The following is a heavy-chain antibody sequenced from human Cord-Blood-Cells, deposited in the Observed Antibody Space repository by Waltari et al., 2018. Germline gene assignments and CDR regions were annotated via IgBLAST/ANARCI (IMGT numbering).Heavy chain of an antibody. D-gene: IGHD1-26*01. J-gene: IGHJ3*02. CDR1: GGTFSSHA. CDR2: VMPTFGTA. Sequence: QVQLVQSGAEVKKPGSWVKVSCKASGGTFSSHAITWVRPAPEQGLEWMGGVMPTFGTAKCAQKCNGRVTSAAEGSTRTAYIGLSSVRSEDTAVDYCTRGRSPGAVAIWREWKTVT. CDR3: TRGRSPGAVAI. V-gene: IGHV1-69*01.